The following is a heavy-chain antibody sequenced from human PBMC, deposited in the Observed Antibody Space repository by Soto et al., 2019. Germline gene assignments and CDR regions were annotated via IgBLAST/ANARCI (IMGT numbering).Heavy chain of an antibody. D-gene: IGHD1-26*01. Sequence: QLQLQESGPGLVKPSETLSLTCSVSGDSISSSSYCWGWIRQPPGKGLEWIGRIYHSGSAYYNPSLKSRVTISVDTSKNQFSLKLSSVTAADTAVYFCARRWGATPMEWGQGTLVTVSS. J-gene: IGHJ4*02. CDR2: IYHSGSA. CDR1: GDSISSSSYC. CDR3: ARRWGATPME. V-gene: IGHV4-39*01.